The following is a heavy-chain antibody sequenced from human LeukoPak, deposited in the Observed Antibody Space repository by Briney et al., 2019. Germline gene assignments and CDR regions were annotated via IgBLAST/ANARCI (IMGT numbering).Heavy chain of an antibody. CDR2: IIPIFGTA. CDR1: GGTFSSYA. J-gene: IGHJ4*02. Sequence: ASVKVSCKASGGTFSSYAISWVRQAPGQGLEWMGGIIPIFGTANYAQKFQGRVTITTDESTSTAYMELSSLRSEDTAVYYCAREGGPGYCSSTSCYTSGYFDYWGQGTLATVSS. CDR3: AREGGPGYCSSTSCYTSGYFDY. D-gene: IGHD2-2*02. V-gene: IGHV1-69*05.